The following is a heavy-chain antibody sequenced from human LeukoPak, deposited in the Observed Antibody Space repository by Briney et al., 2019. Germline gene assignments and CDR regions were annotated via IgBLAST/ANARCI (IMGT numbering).Heavy chain of an antibody. J-gene: IGHJ4*02. CDR3: AKDHYYGSGSCSLSFDY. CDR1: GFTFSSYA. Sequence: GGSLRLSCAASGFTFSSYAMSRVRQAPGKGLEWVSAISGSGGSTYYADSVKGRFTISRDNSKNTLYLQMNSLRAEDTAVYYCAKDHYYGSGSCSLSFDYWGQGTLVTVSS. D-gene: IGHD3-10*01. CDR2: ISGSGGST. V-gene: IGHV3-23*01.